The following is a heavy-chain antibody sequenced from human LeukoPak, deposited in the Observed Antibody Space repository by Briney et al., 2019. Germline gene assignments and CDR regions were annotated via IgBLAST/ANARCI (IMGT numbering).Heavy chain of an antibody. CDR3: AKDLSYLIPYVVASNLDY. CDR1: GFTFSSYS. Sequence: HPGGSLRLSCAASGFTFSSYSMNWVRQAPGKGLEWVSAISGSGGSTYYADSVKGRFTISRDNSKNTLYLQMNSLRAEDTAVYYCAKDLSYLIPYVVASNLDYWGQGTLVTVSS. D-gene: IGHD5-12*01. J-gene: IGHJ4*02. V-gene: IGHV3-23*01. CDR2: ISGSGGST.